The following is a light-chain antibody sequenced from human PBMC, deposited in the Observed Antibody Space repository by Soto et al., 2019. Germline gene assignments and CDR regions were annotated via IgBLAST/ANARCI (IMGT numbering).Light chain of an antibody. J-gene: IGKJ3*01. CDR1: QNIRGW. V-gene: IGKV1-5*01. CDR2: DGS. Sequence: DIQMTQSPSTLSASVGDRVSITCRASQNIRGWLAWYQQKPGKAPKLLIYDGSSLQSGVPSRFSGRESRAEFTLTISGLQPDDFATYYCQQYKDYPFTFGPGTKVETK. CDR3: QQYKDYPFT.